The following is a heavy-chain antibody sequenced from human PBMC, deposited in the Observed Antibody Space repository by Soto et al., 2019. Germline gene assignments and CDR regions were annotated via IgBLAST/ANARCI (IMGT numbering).Heavy chain of an antibody. D-gene: IGHD2-15*01. J-gene: IGHJ6*02. CDR1: GGTFSTHA. V-gene: IGHV1-69*13. CDR3: ARGYCSGGNCYSGMDV. Sequence: SVKVSCKASGGTFSTHAIIWVRQAPGHGLEWMGGIIPISGTTYYTQKFQGRVTITADEPTSTAFMELSSLKSEDTAVFYCARGYCSGGNCYSGMDVCGQGTLVTV. CDR2: IIPISGTT.